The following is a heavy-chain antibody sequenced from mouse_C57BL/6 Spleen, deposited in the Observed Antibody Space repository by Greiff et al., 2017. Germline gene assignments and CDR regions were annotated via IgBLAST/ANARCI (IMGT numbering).Heavy chain of an antibody. D-gene: IGHD1-1*01. Sequence: EVQLQESGPGLVKPSQSLSLTCSVTGYSITSGYYWNWIRQFPGNKLEWMGYISYDGSNNYNPSLKNRISITRDTSKNQFFLKLNSVTTEDTATYYCARDPITTVVATDYAMDYWGQGTSVTVSS. CDR3: ARDPITTVVATDYAMDY. CDR1: GYSITSGYY. J-gene: IGHJ4*01. V-gene: IGHV3-6*01. CDR2: ISYDGSN.